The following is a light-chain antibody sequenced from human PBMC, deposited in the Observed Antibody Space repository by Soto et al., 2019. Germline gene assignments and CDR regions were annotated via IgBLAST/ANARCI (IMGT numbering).Light chain of an antibody. J-gene: IGLJ1*01. V-gene: IGLV2-14*01. CDR1: SSDVGGYNY. CDR2: EVS. CDR3: NSYTGKSTGV. Sequence: QSALTQPASVSGSPGQSITISCTGTSSDVGGYNYVSWYQHHPGKAPKLIIYEVSNRPSGVSNRFSGSKSGNTASLTISGLQAEDEADYYCNSYTGKSTGVFGTGTKVTVL.